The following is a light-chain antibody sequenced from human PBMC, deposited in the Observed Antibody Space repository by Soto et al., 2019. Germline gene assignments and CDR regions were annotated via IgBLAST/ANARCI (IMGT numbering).Light chain of an antibody. Sequence: EIVLPQSPATLSLSPGERATLSCRASQSVSSYLAWYQQKPGQAPRLLIYDASNRATGIPARFSGSGSGTDFTLTISSLEPEDFAVYYCQQRSNWRITFGGGTKV. CDR1: QSVSSY. V-gene: IGKV3-11*01. CDR3: QQRSNWRIT. CDR2: DAS. J-gene: IGKJ4*01.